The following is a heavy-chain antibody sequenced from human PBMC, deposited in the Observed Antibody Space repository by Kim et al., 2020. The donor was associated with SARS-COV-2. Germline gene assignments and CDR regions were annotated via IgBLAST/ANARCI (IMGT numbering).Heavy chain of an antibody. V-gene: IGHV4-34*01. CDR1: GGSFNDYY. CDR2: IIHSGST. J-gene: IGHJ6*02. Sequence: SETLSLICAVYGGSFNDYYWSWIRQPPGKGLEWIGEIIHSGSTNYNPSLRSRVIISVDTSKNQFSLKLSSVTAADTAVYYCAGGQDVDSGRYGGMDVWGQGTTVTVSS. D-gene: IGHD3-10*01. CDR3: AGGQDVDSGRYGGMDV.